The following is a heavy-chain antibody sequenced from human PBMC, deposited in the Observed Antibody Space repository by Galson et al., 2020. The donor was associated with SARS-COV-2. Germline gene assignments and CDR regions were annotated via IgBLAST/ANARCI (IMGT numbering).Heavy chain of an antibody. CDR3: AKATLAWEDNPAEYYGMDV. J-gene: IGHJ6*02. V-gene: IGHV3-9*01. CDR1: GFTFDDYA. D-gene: IGHD1-26*01. Sequence: GGSLRLSCAASGFTFDDYAMHWVRQAPGKGLEWVSGISWNSGSIGYADSVKGRFTISRDNAKNSLYLQMNRLRAEDTALYYCAKATLAWEDNPAEYYGMDVWGQGTTVTVSS. CDR2: ISWNSGSI.